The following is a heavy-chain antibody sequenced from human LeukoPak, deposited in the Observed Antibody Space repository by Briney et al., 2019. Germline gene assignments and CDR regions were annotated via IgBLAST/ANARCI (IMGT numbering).Heavy chain of an antibody. Sequence: ASVKVPCKASGYTFTTYGISWVRQAPGQGLEWMGWISTYNGNTNYGQKLQDRVTMTTDTSTSTAYMELRSLGSDDTAVYYCARGRYYYDSSGYYPDAFDIWGQGTMVTVSS. V-gene: IGHV1-18*01. D-gene: IGHD3-22*01. J-gene: IGHJ3*02. CDR1: GYTFTTYG. CDR3: ARGRYYYDSSGYYPDAFDI. CDR2: ISTYNGNT.